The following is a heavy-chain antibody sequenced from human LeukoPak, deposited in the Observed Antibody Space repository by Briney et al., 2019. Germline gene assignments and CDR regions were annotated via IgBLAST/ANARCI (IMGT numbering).Heavy chain of an antibody. D-gene: IGHD1-26*01. CDR1: GGTFSSYA. Sequence: ASVKVSCKASGGTFSSYAISWVRQAPGQGLEWMGGIIPIFGTANYAQKFQGRVTITADKSTSTAYMELSSLRSEDTAVYYCARDRRSAWELLVYWGQGTLATVSS. CDR3: ARDRRSAWELLVY. J-gene: IGHJ4*02. V-gene: IGHV1-69*06. CDR2: IIPIFGTA.